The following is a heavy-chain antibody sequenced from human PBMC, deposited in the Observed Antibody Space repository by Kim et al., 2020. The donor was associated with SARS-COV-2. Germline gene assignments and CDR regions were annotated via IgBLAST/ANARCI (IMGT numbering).Heavy chain of an antibody. D-gene: IGHD6-19*01. CDR3: ATDLEIAVAGGGYFDS. CDR1: GYTLTELS. J-gene: IGHJ4*02. Sequence: ASVKVSCKVSGYTLTELSMHWVRQAPGKGLEWMGGFDPEDGETIYAQKFQGRVTMTEDTPTDTAYMELSSLRSEDTAVYYCATDLEIAVAGGGYFDSWGQGTLGTVSS. CDR2: FDPEDGET. V-gene: IGHV1-24*01.